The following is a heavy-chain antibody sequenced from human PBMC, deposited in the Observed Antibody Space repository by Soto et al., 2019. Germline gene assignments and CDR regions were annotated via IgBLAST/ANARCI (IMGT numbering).Heavy chain of an antibody. V-gene: IGHV3-33*01. CDR3: ARDCPSGISSWYGFFDY. CDR1: GFTFSSYG. J-gene: IGHJ4*02. Sequence: QVQLVESGGGVVQPGRSLRLSCAASGFTFSSYGMHWVRQAPGKGLEWVAVIWYDGSNKYYADSVKGRFTISRDNSKNTLYLQMNSLRAEDTAVYYCARDCPSGISSWYGFFDYWGQGTLVTVSS. D-gene: IGHD6-13*01. CDR2: IWYDGSNK.